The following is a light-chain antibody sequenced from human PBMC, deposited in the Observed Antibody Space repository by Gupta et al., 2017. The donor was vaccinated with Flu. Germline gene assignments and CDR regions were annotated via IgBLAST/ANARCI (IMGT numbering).Light chain of an antibody. CDR3: QQDGNSPHT. CDR2: GAS. Sequence: DSLSLSPGERATLSFGASQTVNNNFLAWYQQKPGLAPRLLISGASKSAAGIPDRFTGSGSGTDFTLTINKVEPEDFAVYFCQQDGNSPHTFGGGTEVDVK. V-gene: IGKV3D-20*01. J-gene: IGKJ4*01. CDR1: QTVNNNF.